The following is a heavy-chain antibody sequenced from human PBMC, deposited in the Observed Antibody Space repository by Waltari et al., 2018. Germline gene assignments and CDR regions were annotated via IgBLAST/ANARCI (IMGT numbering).Heavy chain of an antibody. CDR1: GGSXSGYY. Sequence: QVQLQXSGXXLVKXSXTLSXTCTVSGGSXSGYYWSWIRQPPGKGLEWIGSIYYRXSAKYXPSLKSRVTIXVDTSKNQFSLKLSSVTXADTAIYYXAXAEXRGVYYYYGMDXWGQGTTVTVSS. CDR3: AXAEXRGVYYYYGMDX. CDR2: IYYRXSA. V-gene: IGHV4-59*01. D-gene: IGHD3-10*01. J-gene: IGHJ6*02.